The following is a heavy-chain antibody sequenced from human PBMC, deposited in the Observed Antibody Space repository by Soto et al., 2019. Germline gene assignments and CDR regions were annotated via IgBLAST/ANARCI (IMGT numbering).Heavy chain of an antibody. CDR2: ISGSGGST. CDR1: GFTFSSYA. CDR3: HRSTVVTKNAFDI. J-gene: IGHJ3*02. D-gene: IGHD4-17*01. V-gene: IGHV3-23*01. Sequence: EVQLLESGGGLVQPGGSLRLSCAASGFTFSSYAMSWVRQAPGKGLEWVSAISGSGGSTYYADSVKGRFTISRDNSKNTLYLQMNSLRAEDTAVYYCHRSTVVTKNAFDIWGQGTMVTVSS.